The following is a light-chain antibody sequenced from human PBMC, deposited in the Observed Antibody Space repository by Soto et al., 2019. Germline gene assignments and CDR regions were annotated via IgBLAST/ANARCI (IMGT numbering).Light chain of an antibody. J-gene: IGKJ1*01. CDR1: QSVRRDY. Sequence: EIVLTQSPGTLSLSPGETATLSCRASQSVRRDYLAWLQQKPGQAPRLLIYGASSRATGIPDRFGGSGSGTDFTLTINRLEPEDFAVYYCQQYGSSWTFGQGTKVDI. CDR2: GAS. CDR3: QQYGSSWT. V-gene: IGKV3-20*01.